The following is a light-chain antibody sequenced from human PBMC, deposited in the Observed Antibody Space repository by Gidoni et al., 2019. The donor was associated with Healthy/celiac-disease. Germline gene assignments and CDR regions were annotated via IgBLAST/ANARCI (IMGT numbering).Light chain of an antibody. CDR1: QGISSY. J-gene: IGKJ3*01. CDR2: AAS. CDR3: QQLNSYPRVT. Sequence: DIQLTQSPSFLSASVGDRVTITCRASQGISSYLAWYQQKPGKAPKLLIYAASTLQSGVPSRFSSSGSGTEFTLTISSLQPEDFATYYCQQLNSYPRVTFGPGTKVDIK. V-gene: IGKV1-9*01.